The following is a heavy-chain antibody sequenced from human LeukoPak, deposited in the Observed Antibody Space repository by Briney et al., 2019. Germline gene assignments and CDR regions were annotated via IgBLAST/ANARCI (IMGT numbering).Heavy chain of an antibody. CDR2: IYHSGST. J-gene: IGHJ5*02. CDR1: GYSISSGYY. D-gene: IGHD3-10*01. CDR3: ARSYGASENWFDP. Sequence: SETLSLTCTVSGYSISSGYYRGWIRQPPGKGLEWIGSIYHSGSTYYNPSLKSRVTISVDTSKNQFSLKLSSVTAADTAVYYCARSYGASENWFDPWGQGTLVTVSS. V-gene: IGHV4-38-2*02.